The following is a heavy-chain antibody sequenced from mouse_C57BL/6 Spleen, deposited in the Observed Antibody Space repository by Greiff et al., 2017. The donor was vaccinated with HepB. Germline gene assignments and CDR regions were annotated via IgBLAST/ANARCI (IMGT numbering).Heavy chain of an antibody. CDR1: GYAFSSSW. V-gene: IGHV1-82*01. D-gene: IGHD1-2*01. CDR3: ASFYYAMDY. Sequence: QVHVKQSGPELVKPGASVKISCKASGYAFSSSWMNWVKQRPGKGLEWIGRIYPGDGDTNYNGKFKGKATLTADKSSSTAYMQLSSLTSEDSAVYFCASFYYAMDYWGQGTSVTVSS. CDR2: IYPGDGDT. J-gene: IGHJ4*01.